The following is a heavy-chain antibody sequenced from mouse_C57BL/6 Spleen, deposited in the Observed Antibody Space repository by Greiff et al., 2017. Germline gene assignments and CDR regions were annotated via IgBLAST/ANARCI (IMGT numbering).Heavy chain of an antibody. CDR3: ARDHWDYFDD. J-gene: IGHJ2*01. V-gene: IGHV1-53*01. D-gene: IGHD4-1*01. Sequence: QVQLQQPGTDLVKPGASVKLSCKASGYTFTSYWMHWVKQSPGQGLEWIGNINPSNGGTNYNEKFKSKATLTVDKTSSTVYMQLSSLTSEDSAVYYCARDHWDYFDDWGQGTTLTVSS. CDR2: INPSNGGT. CDR1: GYTFTSYW.